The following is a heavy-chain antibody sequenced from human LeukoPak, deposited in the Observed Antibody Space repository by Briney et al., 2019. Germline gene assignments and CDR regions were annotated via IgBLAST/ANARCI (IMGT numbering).Heavy chain of an antibody. CDR1: RGTFSSYA. D-gene: IGHD3-3*01. Sequence: ASVKVSCKASRGTFSSYAISWVRQAPGQGLEWMGGIIPIFGTANYAQKFQGRVTITADESTSTAYMELSSLRSEDTAVYYCARGATYYDFWSGYYTAPTYGMDVWGQGTTVTVSS. J-gene: IGHJ6*02. CDR3: ARGATYYDFWSGYYTAPTYGMDV. CDR2: IIPIFGTA. V-gene: IGHV1-69*13.